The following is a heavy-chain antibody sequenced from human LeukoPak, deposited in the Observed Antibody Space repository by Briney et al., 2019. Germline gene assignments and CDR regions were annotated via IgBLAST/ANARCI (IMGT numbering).Heavy chain of an antibody. D-gene: IGHD4-17*01. J-gene: IGHJ4*02. V-gene: IGHV3-66*01. CDR1: GFTVSSNY. CDR3: ARGFTHDYGDYFDY. CDR2: IYSDSGGST. Sequence: GGSLRLSCAASGFTVSSNYMSWVRQAPGKRLEWVSVIYSDSGGSTYYADSVKGRFTMSRDNSKNTLYLHMNSLRAEDTAVYHCARGFTHDYGDYFDYWGQGTLVTVSS.